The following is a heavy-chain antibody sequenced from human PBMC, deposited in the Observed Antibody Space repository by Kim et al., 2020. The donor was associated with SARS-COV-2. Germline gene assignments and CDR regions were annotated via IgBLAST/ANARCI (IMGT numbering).Heavy chain of an antibody. CDR3: ASRRGTNRVQVYGRDV. Sequence: ASVKVSCKASGYSFTTYGLFWVRQAPGQGLEWMGWINSYNGNTHYAQKFQGRVTMTTDTSTSTAYMELRSLRSDDTAVYYCASRRGTNRVQVYGRDVWGQ. CDR2: INSYNGNT. D-gene: IGHD1-1*01. CDR1: GYSFTTYG. V-gene: IGHV1-18*01. J-gene: IGHJ6*02.